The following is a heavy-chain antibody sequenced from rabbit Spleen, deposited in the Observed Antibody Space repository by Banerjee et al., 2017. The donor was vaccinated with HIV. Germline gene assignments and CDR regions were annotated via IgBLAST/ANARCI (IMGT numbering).Heavy chain of an antibody. CDR3: ARDTGTSFSSYGMDL. V-gene: IGHV1S40*01. CDR1: GFSFSSSYW. CDR2: IVTGSSGNI. J-gene: IGHJ6*01. Sequence: QSLEESGGDLVKPGASLTLTCTASGFSFSSSYWIYWVRQAPGKGLEWIARIVTGSSGNIYYASWAKGRFTISKTSSTTVTLQMTSLTAADTATYFCARDTGTSFSSYGMDLWGPGTLVTVS. D-gene: IGHD8-1*01.